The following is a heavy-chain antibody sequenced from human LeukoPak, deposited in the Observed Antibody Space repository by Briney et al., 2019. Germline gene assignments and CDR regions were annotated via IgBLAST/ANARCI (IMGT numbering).Heavy chain of an antibody. D-gene: IGHD6-6*01. CDR2: IYSGGRT. CDR1: GFTVSSNY. V-gene: IGHV3-53*01. CDR3: AKEAVAARLIPYYFDY. J-gene: IGHJ4*02. Sequence: PGGSLRLSCAASGFTVSSNYMTWVRQAPGKGLEWVSVIYSGGRTYYADSVKGRFTISRDNSKNTLYLQMNRLRAEDTAVYYCAKEAVAARLIPYYFDYWGQGTLVTVSS.